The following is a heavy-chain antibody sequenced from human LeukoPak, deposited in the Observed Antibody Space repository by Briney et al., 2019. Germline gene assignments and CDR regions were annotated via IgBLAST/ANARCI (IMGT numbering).Heavy chain of an antibody. J-gene: IGHJ4*02. D-gene: IGHD6-19*01. Sequence: GGSLRLSCAASGFTLSDYSMNWVRLAPGKGLEWVSYISSSSTTIFYADSVKGRFTISRDNAKNSLFLQMNSLRPEDTAVYYCARVDSSGWYHNDHWGQGTLVTVSS. CDR2: ISSSSTTI. CDR1: GFTLSDYS. V-gene: IGHV3-48*04. CDR3: ARVDSSGWYHNDH.